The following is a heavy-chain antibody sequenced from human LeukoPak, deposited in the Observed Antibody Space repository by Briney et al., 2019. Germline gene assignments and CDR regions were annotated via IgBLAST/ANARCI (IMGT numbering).Heavy chain of an antibody. CDR1: GYTFSNYG. D-gene: IGHD3-10*01. CDR2: ISAYNGNT. Sequence: GASVKVSCKASGYTFSNYGVSWVRQAPGQGLEWMGWISAYNGNTNYAQKLQGRVTMTTDTSTSTAYMELRSLRSDDTAVYYCARDGSGSYYNVGYYYYYMDVWGKGTTVTISS. J-gene: IGHJ6*03. CDR3: ARDGSGSYYNVGYYYYYMDV. V-gene: IGHV1-18*01.